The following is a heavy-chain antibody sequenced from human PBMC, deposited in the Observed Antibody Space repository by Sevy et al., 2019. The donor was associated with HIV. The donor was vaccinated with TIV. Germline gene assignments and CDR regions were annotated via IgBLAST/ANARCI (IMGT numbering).Heavy chain of an antibody. J-gene: IGHJ4*02. Sequence: GGSLRLSCTASGFTFSANWMNWVRQAPGKGLEWVANIKAAGSDKHYVDSVEGRFTISRDNAKNLLFLQMNSLRVEDTAVYYCAHETFRRSESWGQGTLVTVSS. CDR2: IKAAGSDK. V-gene: IGHV3-7*01. CDR3: AHETFRRSES. CDR1: GFTFSANW. D-gene: IGHD3-16*01.